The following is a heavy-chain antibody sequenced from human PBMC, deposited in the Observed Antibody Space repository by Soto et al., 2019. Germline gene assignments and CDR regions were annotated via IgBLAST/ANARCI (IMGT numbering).Heavy chain of an antibody. CDR2: IYYSGST. D-gene: IGHD4-17*01. CDR1: GGSISSSSYY. J-gene: IGHJ4*02. Sequence: SETLSLTCTVSGGSISSSSYYWGWIRQPPGKGLEWIGSIYYSGSTYYDPSLKSRVTISVDTSKNQFSLKLSSVTAADTAVYYCARSMTTVVTLDYWGQGTLVTVSS. V-gene: IGHV4-39*01. CDR3: ARSMTTVVTLDY.